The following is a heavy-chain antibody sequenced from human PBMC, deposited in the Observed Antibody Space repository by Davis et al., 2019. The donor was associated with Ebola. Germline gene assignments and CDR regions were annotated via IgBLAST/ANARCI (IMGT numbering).Heavy chain of an antibody. CDR2: INQDGSEI. D-gene: IGHD2-2*01. CDR1: GLAFSSYW. CDR3: VPWAPAASRVDY. J-gene: IGHJ4*02. V-gene: IGHV3-7*03. Sequence: GESLKISCAASGLAFSSYWMTWVRQVPGGGLLWVATINQDGSEIYYADSVKGRFAISRDNPRKSLFLHMISLRVEDMAVYYCVPWAPAASRVDYWGQGTLVTVSS.